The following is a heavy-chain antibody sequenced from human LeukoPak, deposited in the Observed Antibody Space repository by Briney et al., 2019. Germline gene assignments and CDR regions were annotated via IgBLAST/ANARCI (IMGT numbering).Heavy chain of an antibody. V-gene: IGHV3-21*01. Sequence: PGGSLKLSCAASGFTFSNYAMSWVRQAPGKGLEWVSAIGVNTYYTDSVKGRFTISRDNAKNSLYLQMNSLRAEDTAVYYCARAPQWLVPDFWGQGTLVTVSS. J-gene: IGHJ4*02. D-gene: IGHD6-19*01. CDR2: IGVNT. CDR3: ARAPQWLVPDF. CDR1: GFTFSNYA.